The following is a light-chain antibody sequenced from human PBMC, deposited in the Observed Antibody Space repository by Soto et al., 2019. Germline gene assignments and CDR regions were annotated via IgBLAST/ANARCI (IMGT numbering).Light chain of an antibody. CDR3: SSYAGSNNYVV. CDR2: EVN. V-gene: IGLV2-8*01. Sequence: QSVLAQPPSASGSLGQSVTISCTGTSSDVGGYNFVSWYQQHPGQAPKLMIYEVNKRPSGVPDRFSGSKSGNTASLTVSGLQSEDEADYYCSSYAGSNNYVVFGGGTKVTVL. J-gene: IGLJ2*01. CDR1: SSDVGGYNF.